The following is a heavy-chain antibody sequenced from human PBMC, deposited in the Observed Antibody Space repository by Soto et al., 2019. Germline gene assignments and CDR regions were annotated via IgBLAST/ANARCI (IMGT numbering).Heavy chain of an antibody. J-gene: IGHJ4*02. CDR3: VRRIFGDYFDY. CDR2: TRNKPNGYTT. D-gene: IGHD2-15*01. CDR1: GFTFSDHY. V-gene: IGHV3-72*01. Sequence: ESGGGLVQPGGSLRLSCAVSGFTFSDHYIDWVRQAPGKGLEWVGRTRNKPNGYTTEYAASVKGRFTISRDDSEDSVFLNMDSLKTEDTAVYYCVRRIFGDYFDYWGQGTLVTVSS.